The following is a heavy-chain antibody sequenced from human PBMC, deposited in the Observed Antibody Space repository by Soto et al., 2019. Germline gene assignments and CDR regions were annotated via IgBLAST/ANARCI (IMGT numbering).Heavy chain of an antibody. Sequence: QVQLVESGGGVVQPGRSLRLSCAASGFPFTTYGMHWVREGPGKGLEWVAVISCDGSNKFYADSVKGRFTISRDNSKNTLYLQMNSLRPEDTALYYCVGGQYYFDYRGQGTLVIVSS. J-gene: IGHJ4*02. CDR1: GFPFTTYG. V-gene: IGHV3-30*03. CDR3: VGGQYYFDY. CDR2: ISCDGSNK. D-gene: IGHD3-10*01.